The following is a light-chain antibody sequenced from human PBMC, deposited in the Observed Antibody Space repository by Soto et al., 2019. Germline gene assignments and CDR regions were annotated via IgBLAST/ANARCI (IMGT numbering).Light chain of an antibody. Sequence: DIQMTQSPSSLSASVGDRVTITCRTSQDIRSDLGWFQQKPGKAPERLMYAASSLESGVPSRFGGSGSGTEFTLTISSLQPEDFATYYCLQYSSYPWTFGQGTRVEIK. CDR3: LQYSSYPWT. CDR2: AAS. V-gene: IGKV1-17*01. J-gene: IGKJ1*01. CDR1: QDIRSD.